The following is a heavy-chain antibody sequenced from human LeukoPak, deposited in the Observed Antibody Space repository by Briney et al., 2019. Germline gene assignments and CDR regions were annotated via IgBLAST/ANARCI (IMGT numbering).Heavy chain of an antibody. D-gene: IGHD3-22*01. J-gene: IGHJ4*02. CDR1: GYTFTSYG. CDR3: AREPPRGYDSSGYYGY. CDR2: ISAYNGNT. Sequence: ASVKVSCKASGYTFTSYGISWVRQAPGQGLERMGWISAYNGNTNYAQKLQGRVTMTTDTSTSTAYMELRSLRSDDTAVYYCAREPPRGYDSSGYYGYWGQGTLVTVSS. V-gene: IGHV1-18*01.